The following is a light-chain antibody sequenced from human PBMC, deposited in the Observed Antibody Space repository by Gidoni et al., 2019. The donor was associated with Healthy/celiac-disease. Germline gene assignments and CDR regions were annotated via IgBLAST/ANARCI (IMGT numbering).Light chain of an antibody. V-gene: IGLV3-1*01. CDR1: KLGDKY. J-gene: IGLJ2*01. CDR3: QAWDSSTLVV. Sequence: SYELTQPPSVSVSPGQTASITCSGDKLGDKYACWYQQKPGIPERFSGSNSGNTATLTISGTQAMDEADYYCQAWDSSTLVVFGGGTKLTVL.